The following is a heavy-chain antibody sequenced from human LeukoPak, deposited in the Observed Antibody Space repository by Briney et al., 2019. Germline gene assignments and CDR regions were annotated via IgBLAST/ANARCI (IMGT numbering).Heavy chain of an antibody. V-gene: IGHV4-30-4*08. D-gene: IGHD3-22*01. CDR3: ARTTYYYDSSGYYPLPFDY. J-gene: IGHJ4*02. CDR1: DGSISSSSYY. Sequence: SETLSLTCTVSDGSISSSSYYWGWIRQPPGKGLEWIGYIYYSGSTYYNPSLKSRVTISVDTSKNQFSLKLSSVTAADTAVYYCARTTYYYDSSGYYPLPFDYWGQGTLVTVSS. CDR2: IYYSGST.